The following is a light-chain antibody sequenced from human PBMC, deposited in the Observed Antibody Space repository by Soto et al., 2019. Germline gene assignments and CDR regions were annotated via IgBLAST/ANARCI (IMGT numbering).Light chain of an antibody. V-gene: IGKV1-5*01. J-gene: IGKJ4*01. CDR3: QQYTTYSSPT. CDR1: QTISTR. CDR2: DAF. Sequence: RMAQSPPTLSASIGDTITITCRTSQTISTRLAWYQQKPGKAPKVIMYDAFILQTGVPTRFSASGGGSEFTLTISSLQPDDFATYYCQQYTTYSSPTFGGGTKVDIK.